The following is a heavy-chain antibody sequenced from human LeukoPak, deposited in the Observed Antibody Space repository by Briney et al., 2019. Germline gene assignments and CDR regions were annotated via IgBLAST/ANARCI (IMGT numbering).Heavy chain of an antibody. CDR3: ASDYYYGSGSYSS. J-gene: IGHJ5*02. D-gene: IGHD3-10*01. CDR2: IYHSGST. V-gene: IGHV4-30-2*01. Sequence: SQTLSLTCAVSGGSISSGGHSWSWIRQPPGKGLEWIGYIYHSGSTYYNPSLKSRVTISVDRSKNQFSLKLSSVTAADTAVYYCASDYYYGSGSYSSWGQGTLVTVSS. CDR1: GGSISSGGHS.